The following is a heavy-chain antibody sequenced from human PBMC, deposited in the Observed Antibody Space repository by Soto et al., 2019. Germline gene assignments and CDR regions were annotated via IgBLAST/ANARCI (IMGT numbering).Heavy chain of an antibody. D-gene: IGHD3-16*02. V-gene: IGHV3-33*01. Sequence: GGSLRLSCAASGFTFSSYSMHWVRQAPGRGLEWVALIWYDGSKQYYVDSVKGRFTISRDNSKNTLSLQMNSLRAEDTAVHYCARGPTSIVWGVVVHYYFDYWGQGTLVTVSS. CDR1: GFTFSSYS. J-gene: IGHJ4*01. CDR3: ARGPTSIVWGVVVHYYFDY. CDR2: IWYDGSKQ.